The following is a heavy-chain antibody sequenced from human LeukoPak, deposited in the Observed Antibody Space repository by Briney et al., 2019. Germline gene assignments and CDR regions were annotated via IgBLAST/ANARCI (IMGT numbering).Heavy chain of an antibody. D-gene: IGHD3-22*01. CDR1: GFTFDDYA. V-gene: IGHV3-9*01. J-gene: IGHJ6*02. Sequence: PGGSLRLSCAASGFTFDDYAMHWVRQAPGKGLEWVSGISWNSGSIGYADSVKGRFTISRDNAKNSLYLQMNSLRAEDTAVYYCARAVYYDSSGQYGMDVWGQGTTVTVSS. CDR3: ARAVYYDSSGQYGMDV. CDR2: ISWNSGSI.